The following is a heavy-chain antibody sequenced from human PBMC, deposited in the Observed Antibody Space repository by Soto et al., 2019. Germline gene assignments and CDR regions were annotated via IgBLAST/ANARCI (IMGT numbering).Heavy chain of an antibody. Sequence: QVQLVESGGGVVQPGRSLRLSCAASGFTFTSHIMHWVRQAPGKGLEWVAAVSYDGSNEYYADPVKGRFTISRDNSKNTLSLQMNSLRAEDTAVYYCARERVMVVTATVFDYWGQGILVTVSS. CDR3: ARERVMVVTATVFDY. J-gene: IGHJ4*02. D-gene: IGHD2-21*02. CDR1: GFTFTSHI. V-gene: IGHV3-30-3*01. CDR2: VSYDGSNE.